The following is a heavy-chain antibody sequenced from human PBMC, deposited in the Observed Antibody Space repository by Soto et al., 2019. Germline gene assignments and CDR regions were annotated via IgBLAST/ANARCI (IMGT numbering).Heavy chain of an antibody. CDR3: AKEEYYYGSGTGAFDI. V-gene: IGHV3-30*18. CDR2: ISYDGSNK. CDR1: GFTFSSYG. J-gene: IGHJ3*02. D-gene: IGHD3-10*01. Sequence: PGGSLRLSCAASGFTFSSYGMHWVRQAPGKGLEWVAVISYDGSNKYYADSVKGRFTISRDNSKNTLYLQMNSLRAEDTAVYYCAKEEYYYGSGTGAFDIWGQGTMVTVSS.